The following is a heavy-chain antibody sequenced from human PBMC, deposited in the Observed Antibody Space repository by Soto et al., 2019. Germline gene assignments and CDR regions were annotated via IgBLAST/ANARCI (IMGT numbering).Heavy chain of an antibody. Sequence: SETLSLTCTVSGGSINTFYWSWVRQPAGKGLEWIGRIFSSGSTSFNPSLESRVAMSVDTSKNHFSLNLSSVTAADMAVYYCAREGSYSDYHFAHGIQLWSFDFWGQGALVTV. CDR2: IFSSGST. CDR3: AREGSYSDYHFAHGIQLWSFDF. V-gene: IGHV4-4*07. D-gene: IGHD5-12*01. J-gene: IGHJ4*02. CDR1: GGSINTFY.